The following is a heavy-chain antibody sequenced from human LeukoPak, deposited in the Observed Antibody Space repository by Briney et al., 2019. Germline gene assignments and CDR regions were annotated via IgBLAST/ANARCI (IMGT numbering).Heavy chain of an antibody. V-gene: IGHV1-3*03. Sequence: ASVKVSCKASGYTFTSYAMHWVRQAPGQRLEWMGWINAGNGNTKYSQEFQGRVTITRDTSASTAYMELSSLRSEDVAVYYCARERSTIFGEGVAFDIWGQGTMVTVSS. D-gene: IGHD3-9*01. CDR3: ARERSTIFGEGVAFDI. CDR1: GYTFTSYA. CDR2: INAGNGNT. J-gene: IGHJ3*02.